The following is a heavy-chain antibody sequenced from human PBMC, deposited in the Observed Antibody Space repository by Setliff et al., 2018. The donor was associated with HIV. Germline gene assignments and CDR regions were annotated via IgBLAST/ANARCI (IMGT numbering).Heavy chain of an antibody. CDR2: FDPEDGET. V-gene: IGHV1-24*01. Sequence: ASVKVSCKASGYILSDYYMHWVRQVPGRGLEWMGYFDPEDGETVHAQKFQGRVTMTEDTSTDTAYMELSGLRSEDTAVYYCARVPVSNYYYYMDVWGKGTTVTAP. CDR1: GYILSDYY. J-gene: IGHJ6*03. CDR3: ARVPVSNYYYYMDV.